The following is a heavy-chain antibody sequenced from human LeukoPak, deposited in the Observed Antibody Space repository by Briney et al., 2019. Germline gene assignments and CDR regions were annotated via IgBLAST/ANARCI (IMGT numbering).Heavy chain of an antibody. V-gene: IGHV3-11*04. Sequence: GGSLRLSCAASGFTFSDYYMSWIRQAPGKGLEWVSYISSSGSTIYYADSVKGRFTISRDNAKNSLYLQMNSLRAEDTAVYYCARDSGIYCSSTSCYLLWGQEPWSPSPQ. CDR2: ISSSGSTI. CDR1: GFTFSDYY. D-gene: IGHD2-2*01. CDR3: ARDSGIYCSSTSCYLL. J-gene: IGHJ4*01.